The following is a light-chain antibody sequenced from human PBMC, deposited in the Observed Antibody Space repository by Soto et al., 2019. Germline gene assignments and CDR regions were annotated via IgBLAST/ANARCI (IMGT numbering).Light chain of an antibody. V-gene: IGKV1-39*01. CDR2: AAS. Sequence: DIQMTQSPSSLSASVGDRSAIARRARQSISIYLNWYQQNPGKAPKLLIYAASSLQSGVPSRFSGSRSGTDFTLTISNLQPEDFATYYCKQSYSTLGTFGHGTKVDIK. CDR1: QSISIY. J-gene: IGKJ1*01. CDR3: KQSYSTLGT.